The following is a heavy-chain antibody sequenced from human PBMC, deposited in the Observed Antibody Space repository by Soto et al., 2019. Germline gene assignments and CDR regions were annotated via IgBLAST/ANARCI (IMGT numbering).Heavy chain of an antibody. D-gene: IGHD2-2*01. CDR2: VYYIGSP. J-gene: IGHJ6*02. V-gene: IGHV4-59*08. CDR1: GDSISDYY. Sequence: PSETLSLTCTVSGDSISDYYWNWIRQPPGKGLEWIGYVYYIGSPNYNPSLKSRVTMSVDTSKNQFSLKLSSVTAADTAVYYCASLPLYCSSTSCYFSADVWGQGTTVTVSS. CDR3: ASLPLYCSSTSCYFSADV.